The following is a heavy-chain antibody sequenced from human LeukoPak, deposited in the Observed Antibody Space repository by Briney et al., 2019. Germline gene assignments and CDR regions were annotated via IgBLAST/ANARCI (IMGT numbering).Heavy chain of an antibody. Sequence: SETPSLTCTVSGGSISSGGYYWSWIRQHPGKGLEWIGYIYYSGSTYYNPSLKSRVTISVDTSKNQFSLKLSSVTAADTAVYYCARDGVVSTRGMDVWGQGTLVTVSS. CDR2: IYYSGST. CDR3: ARDGVVSTRGMDV. D-gene: IGHD2-8*01. CDR1: GGSISSGGYY. J-gene: IGHJ4*02. V-gene: IGHV4-31*03.